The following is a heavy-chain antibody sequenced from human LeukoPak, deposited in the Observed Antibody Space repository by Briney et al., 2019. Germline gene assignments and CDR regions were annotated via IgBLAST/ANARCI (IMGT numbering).Heavy chain of an antibody. V-gene: IGHV4-30-2*01. J-gene: IGHJ4*02. CDR3: ARPYYYDSRPGFDY. Sequence: SQTLSLTCTVSGGSISSGGYSWSWIRQPPGKGLEWIGEINHSGSTNYNPSLKSRVTISVDTSKNQFSLKLSSVTAADTAVYYCARPYYYDSRPGFDYWGQGTLVTVSS. D-gene: IGHD3-22*01. CDR2: INHSGST. CDR1: GGSISSGGYS.